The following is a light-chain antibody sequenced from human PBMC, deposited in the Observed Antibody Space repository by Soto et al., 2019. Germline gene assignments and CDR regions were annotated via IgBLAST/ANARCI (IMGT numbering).Light chain of an antibody. J-gene: IGKJ4*01. V-gene: IGKV3-15*01. CDR2: GAS. Sequence: EIVMTQSPATLSVSPGERATLSCRASQTLRRTYIAWYQQKPGQAPRLLIYGASTRATGIPAWFSGSGSGTEFTLTISSLQSEELAVYDCKQYNNWPLTVGGGNKGDIK. CDR3: KQYNNWPLT. CDR1: QTLRRT.